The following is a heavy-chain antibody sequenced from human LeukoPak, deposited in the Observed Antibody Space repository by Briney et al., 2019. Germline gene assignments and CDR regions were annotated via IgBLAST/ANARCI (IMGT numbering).Heavy chain of an antibody. CDR3: AGMYYDFWSRYYFDY. Sequence: ASVKVSCKASGYTFTSYGISWVRQAPGQGLEWMGGIIPIFGTANYAQKFQGRVTITADKSTSTAYMELSSLRSEDTAVYYCAGMYYDFWSRYYFDYWGQGTLVTVSS. CDR1: GYTFTSYG. V-gene: IGHV1-69*06. D-gene: IGHD3-3*01. J-gene: IGHJ4*02. CDR2: IIPIFGTA.